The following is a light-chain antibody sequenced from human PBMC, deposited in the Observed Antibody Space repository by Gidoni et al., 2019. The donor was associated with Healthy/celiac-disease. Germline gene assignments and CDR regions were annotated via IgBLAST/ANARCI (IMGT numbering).Light chain of an antibody. V-gene: IGKV1-39*01. Sequence: DFPLTQSPSSLSASVGDRVTITCRANQSISSYLNWYQQKPGKAPKLLIYAASSLQSGVPSRFSGSGSGTDFTLTISSLQPEDFATYYCQQSYSTPPITFGQGTRLEIK. CDR2: AAS. CDR3: QQSYSTPPIT. CDR1: QSISSY. J-gene: IGKJ5*01.